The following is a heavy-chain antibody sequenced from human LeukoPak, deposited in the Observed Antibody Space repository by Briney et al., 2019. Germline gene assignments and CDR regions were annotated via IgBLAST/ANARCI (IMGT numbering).Heavy chain of an antibody. D-gene: IGHD5-18*01. CDR2: ISWNSGSM. CDR1: GFTFDDYA. Sequence: GGSLRLSCAAPGFTFDDYAMHWVRQAPGKGLEWVSGISWNSGSMDYGDSVKGRFSISRDNARNILYLQMNSLRAEDTALYYCAKDIFSPDLAHSYGYDWGQGTLVTVSS. CDR3: AKDIFSPDLAHSYGYD. J-gene: IGHJ4*02. V-gene: IGHV3-9*01.